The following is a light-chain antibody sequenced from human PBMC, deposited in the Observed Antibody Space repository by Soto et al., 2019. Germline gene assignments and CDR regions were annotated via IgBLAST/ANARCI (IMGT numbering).Light chain of an antibody. CDR1: RSLIYTDGNTY. CDR3: MQGTHWSYT. CDR2: KVS. J-gene: IGKJ2*01. Sequence: DVVMTQSLVSLPVTLGQPASISCRASRSLIYTDGNTYLNWFHQRPGQSPRRLFSKVSNRDSGVPDRFSGSGSGTDFTLKISRVEAEDVGLYYCMQGTHWSYTFGQGTKLEIK. V-gene: IGKV2-30*01.